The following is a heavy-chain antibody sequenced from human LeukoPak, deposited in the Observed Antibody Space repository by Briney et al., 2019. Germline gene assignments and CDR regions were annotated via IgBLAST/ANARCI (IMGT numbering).Heavy chain of an antibody. J-gene: IGHJ4*02. Sequence: SETPSLTCTVSGGSISSYYWSWIRQPPGKGLEWIGYIYYSGSTNYNPSLKSRVTISVDTSKNQFSLKLSSVTAADTAVYYCARGRFGSYYDSSGYKYFDYWGQGTLVTVSS. CDR3: ARGRFGSYYDSSGYKYFDY. CDR2: IYYSGST. D-gene: IGHD3-22*01. CDR1: GGSISSYY. V-gene: IGHV4-59*01.